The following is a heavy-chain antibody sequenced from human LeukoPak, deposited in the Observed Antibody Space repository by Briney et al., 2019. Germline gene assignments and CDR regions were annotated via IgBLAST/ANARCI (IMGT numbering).Heavy chain of an antibody. J-gene: IGHJ3*02. Sequence: PSETLSLTCTVSGGSIRSSYYYWGWIRQPPGKGLEWIGEINHSGNTNYNPSLKSRVTISVDTSKNQFSLKLSSVTAADTAVYYCARSLDSDDAFDMWGQGTMVTVSS. D-gene: IGHD3-9*01. V-gene: IGHV4-39*07. CDR3: ARSLDSDDAFDM. CDR1: GGSIRSSYYY. CDR2: INHSGNT.